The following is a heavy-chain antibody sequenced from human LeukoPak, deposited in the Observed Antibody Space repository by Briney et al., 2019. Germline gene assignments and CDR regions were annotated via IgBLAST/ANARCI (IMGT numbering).Heavy chain of an antibody. Sequence: PGGSLRLSCAASGFTFSSYWMHWVRQAPGKGPVWVSRINSDGSTTNYADSVKGRFTISRDNAKNTLYLQMHSLRAGDTAVYYCAKVEWRGNAFDIWGQGTMVTVSS. D-gene: IGHD3-3*01. CDR2: INSDGSTT. V-gene: IGHV3-74*01. CDR3: AKVEWRGNAFDI. CDR1: GFTFSSYW. J-gene: IGHJ3*02.